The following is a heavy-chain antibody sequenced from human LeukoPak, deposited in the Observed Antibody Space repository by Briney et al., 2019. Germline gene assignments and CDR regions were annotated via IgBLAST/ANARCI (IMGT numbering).Heavy chain of an antibody. CDR2: INSDGSST. CDR1: GFTFSSYW. Sequence: PGGSLRLSCAASGFTFSSYWMHWVRQAPGKGLVWVSRINSDGSSTSYADSVKGRFTISRDNAKNTLYLQMNSLRAEDTAVYYCARDKGGYYYDSSGYSYWGQGTPVTVSS. J-gene: IGHJ4*02. CDR3: ARDKGGYYYDSSGYSY. D-gene: IGHD3-22*01. V-gene: IGHV3-74*01.